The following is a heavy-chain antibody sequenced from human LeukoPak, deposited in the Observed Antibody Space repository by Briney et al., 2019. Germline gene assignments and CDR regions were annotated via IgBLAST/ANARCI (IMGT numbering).Heavy chain of an antibody. CDR2: IYWDEDK. V-gene: IGHV2-5*02. J-gene: IGHJ4*02. CDR3: ARSPYYDILTGSRGTFDY. CDR1: GFSFSTSGVG. Sequence: SGPTLVNPTQTLTLICTFSGFSFSTSGVGVGWIRQPPGKALEWLAVIYWDEDKRYRPSLRSRLTITKDTSKNQVVLTMTNMDPVDTATYYCARSPYYDILTGSRGTFDYWGRGILVTVSS. D-gene: IGHD3-9*01.